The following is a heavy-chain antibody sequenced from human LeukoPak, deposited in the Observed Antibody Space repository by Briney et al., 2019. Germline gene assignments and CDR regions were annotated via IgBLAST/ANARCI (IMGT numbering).Heavy chain of an antibody. Sequence: GESLKISCKGSGYSFTSYWIGWVRQMPGKGLEWMGVIYPGDSDTRYSPSFQGQVTISADKSISTAYLQWSSLKASDTAMYYCARQKGYDFWSGPNYYYYIDVWGKGTTVTVSS. J-gene: IGHJ6*03. CDR1: GYSFTSYW. CDR3: ARQKGYDFWSGPNYYYYIDV. CDR2: IYPGDSDT. D-gene: IGHD3-3*01. V-gene: IGHV5-51*01.